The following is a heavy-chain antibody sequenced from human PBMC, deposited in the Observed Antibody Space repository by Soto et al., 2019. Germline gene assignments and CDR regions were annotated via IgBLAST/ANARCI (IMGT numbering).Heavy chain of an antibody. CDR2: INHSGST. Sequence: SETLSLTCAVYGGSFSGYYWSWIRQPPGKGLEWIGEINHSGSTNYNPSLKSRVTISVDTSKNQFSLKLSSVTAADTAVYYCARGGIGIVAAGTGPNWFDPWGQGTLVTVSS. D-gene: IGHD6-13*01. CDR3: ARGGIGIVAAGTGPNWFDP. V-gene: IGHV4-34*01. CDR1: GGSFSGYY. J-gene: IGHJ5*02.